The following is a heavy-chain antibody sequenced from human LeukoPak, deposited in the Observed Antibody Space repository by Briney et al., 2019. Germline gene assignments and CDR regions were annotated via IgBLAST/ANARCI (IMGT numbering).Heavy chain of an antibody. D-gene: IGHD3-9*01. Sequence: PSETLSLTCAVYGGSFSGYYWSWIRQPPGKGLEWIGYIYYSGSTNYNPSLKSRVTISVDTSKNQFSLKLSSVTAADTAVYYCARTMNYDILTGYQYFDLWGRGTLVTVSS. J-gene: IGHJ2*01. CDR2: IYYSGST. CDR3: ARTMNYDILTGYQYFDL. CDR1: GGSFSGYY. V-gene: IGHV4-59*08.